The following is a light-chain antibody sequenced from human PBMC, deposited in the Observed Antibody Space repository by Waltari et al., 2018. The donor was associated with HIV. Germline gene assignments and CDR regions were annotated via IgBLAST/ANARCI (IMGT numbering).Light chain of an antibody. J-gene: IGKJ1*01. CDR1: QDIKND. CDR3: LQHNDFPRT. Sequence: DIQMTQSPSSLSASVGERITIFCRASQDIKNDLGWYQQRPGKAPRRLISSASTLRPGIPPRFRGGGSGTQFFLSIDGLQPDDIATYFCLQHNDFPRTFGQGTK. V-gene: IGKV1-17*01. CDR2: SAS.